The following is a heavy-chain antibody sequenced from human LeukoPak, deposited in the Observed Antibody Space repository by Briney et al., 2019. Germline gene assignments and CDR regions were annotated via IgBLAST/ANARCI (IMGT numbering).Heavy chain of an antibody. V-gene: IGHV3-48*01. D-gene: IGHD1-26*01. J-gene: IGHJ4*02. Sequence: GGSLRLSCAASGFTFSNYSMNWVRQAPGKGLEWVSYISRSSTTIYYADSVKGRFTISRDNAKNSLYLQMNSLRAEDTAVYCCARDLLGWELHYFDYWGQGTLVTVSS. CDR2: ISRSSTTI. CDR3: ARDLLGWELHYFDY. CDR1: GFTFSNYS.